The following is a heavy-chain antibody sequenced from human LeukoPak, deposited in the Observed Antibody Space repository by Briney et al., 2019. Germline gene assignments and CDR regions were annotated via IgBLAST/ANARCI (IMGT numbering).Heavy chain of an antibody. CDR3: ARDNGYCSSTSCYEDFDY. CDR1: GYTFTSYA. V-gene: IGHV1-69*13. Sequence: ASVKVSCKASGYTFTSYAMNWVRQAPGQGLEWMGGITPIFGTANYAQKFQGRVTITADESTSTAYMELSSLRSEDTAVYYCARDNGYCSSTSCYEDFDYWGQGTLVAVSS. CDR2: ITPIFGTA. D-gene: IGHD2-2*03. J-gene: IGHJ4*02.